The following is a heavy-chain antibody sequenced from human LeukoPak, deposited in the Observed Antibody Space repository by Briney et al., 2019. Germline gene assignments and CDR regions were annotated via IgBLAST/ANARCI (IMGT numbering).Heavy chain of an antibody. J-gene: IGHJ4*02. V-gene: IGHV4-39*01. CDR1: GGSISSSSYY. CDR3: ARSSDSSGYYEYYFDY. D-gene: IGHD3-22*01. CDR2: IYYSEST. Sequence: PSETLSLTCTVSGGSISSSSYYWGWIRQPPGKGLEWIGSIYYSESTYYNPSLKSRVTISVDTSKNQFSLKLSSVTAADTAVYYCARSSDSSGYYEYYFDYWGQGTLVTVSS.